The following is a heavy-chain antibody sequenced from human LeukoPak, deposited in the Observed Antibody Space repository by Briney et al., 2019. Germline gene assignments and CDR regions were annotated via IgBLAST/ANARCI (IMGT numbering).Heavy chain of an antibody. Sequence: SETVSLPCSVSGVSISSYYWSWTRPPPGKGLEWIGYIYYSGSSNYNLPLLRQESISVDTSKNQFAVKLSSVTAADTAVYYCARALWSQEAGAFDIWVQ. J-gene: IGHJ3*02. D-gene: IGHD2-21*01. CDR3: ARALWSQEAGAFDI. CDR1: GVSISSYY. CDR2: IYYSGSS. V-gene: IGHV4-59*01.